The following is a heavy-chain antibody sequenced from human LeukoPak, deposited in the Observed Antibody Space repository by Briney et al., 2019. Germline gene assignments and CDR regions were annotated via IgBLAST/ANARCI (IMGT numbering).Heavy chain of an antibody. CDR3: ARDLLAARPRYYFDY. V-gene: IGHV3-21*01. J-gene: IGHJ4*02. Sequence: GGSLRLSCAASGFTFSSYSMNWVRQAPGKGLEWVSSISSSSSYIYYADSVKGRFTISRDNAKNSLYLQMNSLRAEDTAVYYCARDLLAARPRYYFDYSGQGTLVTVSS. CDR1: GFTFSSYS. CDR2: ISSSSSYI. D-gene: IGHD6-6*01.